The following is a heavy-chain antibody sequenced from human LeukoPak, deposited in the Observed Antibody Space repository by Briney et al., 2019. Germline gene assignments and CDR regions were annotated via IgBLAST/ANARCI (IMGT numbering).Heavy chain of an antibody. CDR2: IKQDGSEK. D-gene: IGHD5-12*01. CDR1: GFTFSSYW. CDR3: ARDGYEKSIDY. Sequence: GGSLRLSCAASGFTFSSYWMSWVRQAPGKGLEWVANIKQDGSEKYYVDSVKGRFTISRDNAKNSLYLQVNSLRAEDTAVYYCARDGYEKSIDYWGQGTLVTVSS. V-gene: IGHV3-7*03. J-gene: IGHJ4*02.